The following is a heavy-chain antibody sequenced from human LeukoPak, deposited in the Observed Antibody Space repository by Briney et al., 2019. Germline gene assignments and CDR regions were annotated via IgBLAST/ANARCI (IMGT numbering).Heavy chain of an antibody. V-gene: IGHV1-46*03. Sequence: ASVKVSCKVSGYTLTELSMHWVRQAPGQGLEWMGIINPSGGSTSYAQKFQGRVTMTRDTSTSTVYMELSSLRSEDTAVYYCARVKWGTIFGVVILPDFDYWGQGTLVTVSS. CDR3: ARVKWGTIFGVVILPDFDY. J-gene: IGHJ4*02. CDR2: INPSGGST. CDR1: GYTLTELS. D-gene: IGHD3-3*01.